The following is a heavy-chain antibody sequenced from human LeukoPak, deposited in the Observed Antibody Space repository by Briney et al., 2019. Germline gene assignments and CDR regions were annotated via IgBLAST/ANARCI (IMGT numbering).Heavy chain of an antibody. J-gene: IGHJ3*02. V-gene: IGHV3-48*03. D-gene: IGHD3-22*01. Sequence: LSLTRTVSGGSISSYYWSWVRQAPGKGLEWVSYISSSGSLIYYADSVKGRFTISRDNAKNSLYLQMNSLRDEDTAVYYCARVCRDSSGYGAFDIWGRGTMVTVSS. CDR3: ARVCRDSSGYGAFDI. CDR1: GGSISSYY. CDR2: ISSSGSLI.